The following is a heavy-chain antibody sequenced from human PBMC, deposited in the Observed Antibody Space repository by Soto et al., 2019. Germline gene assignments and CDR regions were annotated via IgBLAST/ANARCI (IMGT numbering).Heavy chain of an antibody. CDR1: GFTFSSYD. V-gene: IGHV3-30*03. CDR2: ISYDGSTK. J-gene: IGHJ4*02. Sequence: QVQLVESGGGVVQPGRSRRISCAASGFTFSSYDMHWVRQAPGKGLEWVAVISYDGSTKYYADSVKGRFTISRDNSKHTLYLQMNSLRAEDTAAYYCATVLRYTGGFDYWGQGTLVTVSS. CDR3: ATVLRYTGGFDY. D-gene: IGHD3-9*01.